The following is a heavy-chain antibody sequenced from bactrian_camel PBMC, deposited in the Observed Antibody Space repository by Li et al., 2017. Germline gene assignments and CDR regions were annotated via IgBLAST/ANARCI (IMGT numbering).Heavy chain of an antibody. CDR1: GSIFGSYH. V-gene: IGHV3-2*01. Sequence: QVQLVESGGGLVQPGGSVRLACAPSGSIFGSYHMCWVRQTLGKGLEWVATLRIDGSTTYYLGSLAGRFTISRDNAKNTVYLQMNSLRADDTALYYCATVESVSKWFGYWGKGTQVTVS. CDR3: ATVESVSKWFGY. J-gene: IGHJ6*01. CDR2: LRIDGSTT.